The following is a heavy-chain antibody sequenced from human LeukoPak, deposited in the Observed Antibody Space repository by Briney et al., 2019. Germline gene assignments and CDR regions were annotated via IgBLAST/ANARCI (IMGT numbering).Heavy chain of an antibody. V-gene: IGHV3-9*03. CDR3: AKGNSYGTDNWFDP. Sequence: GGSLRLSCAASGFTFDDYAMHWVRQAPGKGLEWVSGISWNSGNIGYADSVKGRFTISRDNAKNSLYLQMNSLRAEDMALYYCAKGNSYGTDNWFDPWGQGTLVTVSS. CDR1: GFTFDDYA. J-gene: IGHJ5*02. CDR2: ISWNSGNI. D-gene: IGHD5-18*01.